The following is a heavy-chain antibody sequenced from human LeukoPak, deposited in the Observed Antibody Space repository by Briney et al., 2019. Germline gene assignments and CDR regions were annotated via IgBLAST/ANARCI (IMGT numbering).Heavy chain of an antibody. CDR1: GGSISSYY. V-gene: IGHV4-59*01. CDR3: ARGHLVGGWFKYDAFDI. D-gene: IGHD6-19*01. J-gene: IGHJ3*02. CDR2: IDYSGST. Sequence: SETLSLTCTVSGGSISSYYWSWIRLPPGKGLEWSGYIDYSGSTNYNPSLKSRVTISVGTSKNQFSLKLSSVTAADTAVYYCARGHLVGGWFKYDAFDIWGQGTMVTVSS.